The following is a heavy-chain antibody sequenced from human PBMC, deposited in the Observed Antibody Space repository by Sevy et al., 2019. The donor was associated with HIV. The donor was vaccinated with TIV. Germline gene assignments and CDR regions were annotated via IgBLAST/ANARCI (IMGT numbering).Heavy chain of an antibody. CDR3: ARDLRITWIQLWRDAFDI. CDR2: ISSSSSYI. J-gene: IGHJ3*02. D-gene: IGHD5-18*01. CDR1: GFTFSSYS. Sequence: GGSLSLSCAASGFTFSSYSMNWVRQAPGKGLEWVSSISSSSSYIYYADSVKGRFTISRDNAKNSLYLQMNSLRAEDTAVYYCARDLRITWIQLWRDAFDIWGQGTMVTVSS. V-gene: IGHV3-21*01.